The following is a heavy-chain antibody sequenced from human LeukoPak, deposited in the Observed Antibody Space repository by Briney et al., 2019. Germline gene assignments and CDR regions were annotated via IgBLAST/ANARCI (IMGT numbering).Heavy chain of an antibody. V-gene: IGHV4-59*01. CDR1: GGSISSYY. D-gene: IGHD1-26*01. CDR3: ARAHGLWEPEASWFDP. CDR2: IYYSGST. J-gene: IGHJ5*02. Sequence: SETLSLTCTVSGGSISSYYWSWIRQPPGKGLEWIGYIYYSGSTNYNPSLKSRVTISVDTSKSQFSLKLSSVTAADTAVYYCARAHGLWEPEASWFDPWGQGTLVTVSS.